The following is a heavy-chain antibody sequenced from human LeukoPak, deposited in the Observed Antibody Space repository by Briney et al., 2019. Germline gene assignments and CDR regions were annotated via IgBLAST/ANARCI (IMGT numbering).Heavy chain of an antibody. CDR2: INPNSGGT. J-gene: IGHJ5*02. V-gene: IGHV1-2*04. CDR3: AREGGGSGGRFDP. Sequence: ASVKVSCKASGYTFTGYYMHWVRQAPGQGLEWMGWINPNSGGTNYAQKFQGWVTMTRDTSISTAYMELSRLRSDDTAVYYCAREGGGSGGRFDPWGQGTLVTVSS. D-gene: IGHD2-15*01. CDR1: GYTFTGYY.